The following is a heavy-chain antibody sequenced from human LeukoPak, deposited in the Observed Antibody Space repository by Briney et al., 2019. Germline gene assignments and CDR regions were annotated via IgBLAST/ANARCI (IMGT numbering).Heavy chain of an antibody. CDR1: GYSISTGYY. CDR2: TYHGGST. V-gene: IGHV4-38-2*02. D-gene: IGHD4-11*01. J-gene: IGHJ4*02. Sequence: SETLSLTCTVSGYSISTGYYWDWIRQPPGKGLEWIGITYHGGSTYYNPSLKSRVTISLDTSKNQFSLKLSSVTAADTAVYMSNYLQGGYYFDYWGQGTLVTVSS. CDR3: NYLQGGYYFDY.